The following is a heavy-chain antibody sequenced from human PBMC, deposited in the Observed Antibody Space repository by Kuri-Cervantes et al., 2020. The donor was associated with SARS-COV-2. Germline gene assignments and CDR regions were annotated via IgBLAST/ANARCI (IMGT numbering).Heavy chain of an antibody. CDR2: ISGSGGST. Sequence: GESLKISCAASGFTFSSYAMSWVRQAPGKGLEWVSAISGSGGSTYYADSVKGRFTISRDNSKNTLYLQMSSLRAEDTAVYYCAKDDTGDYGPTYFDYWGQGTLVTVSS. D-gene: IGHD4-17*01. CDR3: AKDDTGDYGPTYFDY. J-gene: IGHJ4*02. CDR1: GFTFSSYA. V-gene: IGHV3-23*01.